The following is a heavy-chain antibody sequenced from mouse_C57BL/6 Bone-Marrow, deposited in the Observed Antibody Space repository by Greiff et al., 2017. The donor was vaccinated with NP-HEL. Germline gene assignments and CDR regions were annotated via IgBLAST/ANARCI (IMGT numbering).Heavy chain of an antibody. CDR2: IRSKSNNYAT. J-gene: IGHJ3*01. CDR3: VGYGYVFAY. CDR1: GFSFNTYA. V-gene: IGHV10-1*01. D-gene: IGHD2-2*01. Sequence: EVHLVESGGGLVQPKGSLKLSCAASGFSFNTYAMNWVRQAPGKGLEWVARIRSKSNNYATYYADSVKDRFTISRDDSESMLYLQMNNLKTEDTAMYYCVGYGYVFAYWGQGTLVTVSA.